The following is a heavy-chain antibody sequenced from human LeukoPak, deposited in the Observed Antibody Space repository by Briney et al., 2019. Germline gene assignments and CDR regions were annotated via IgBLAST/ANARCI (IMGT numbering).Heavy chain of an antibody. Sequence: SETLSLTCTVSGGSISSSYWSWIRQPPGKGLEWIGYIYYSGSINYSPSLKSRVTISVDTSKNQFSLKLSSVTAADTAVYYCASRTDVDTAMVTDYWGQGTLVTVSS. J-gene: IGHJ4*02. CDR1: GGSISSSY. CDR3: ASRTDVDTAMVTDY. D-gene: IGHD5-18*01. CDR2: IYYSGSI. V-gene: IGHV4-59*12.